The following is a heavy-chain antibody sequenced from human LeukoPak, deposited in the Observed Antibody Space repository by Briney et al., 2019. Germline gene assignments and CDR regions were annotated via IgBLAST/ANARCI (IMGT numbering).Heavy chain of an antibody. Sequence: SVKVSCKASGGTFSSYAISWVRQAPGQGLEWMGGIIPIFGTANYAQKFQGRVTITADESTSTAYMEPSSLRSEDTAVYYCARGPSSTYYYYGMDVWGQGTTVTVSS. CDR1: GGTFSSYA. J-gene: IGHJ6*02. D-gene: IGHD6-6*01. CDR3: ARGPSSTYYYYGMDV. CDR2: IIPIFGTA. V-gene: IGHV1-69*01.